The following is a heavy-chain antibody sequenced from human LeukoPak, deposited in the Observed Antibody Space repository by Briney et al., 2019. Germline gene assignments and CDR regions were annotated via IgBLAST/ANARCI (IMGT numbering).Heavy chain of an antibody. CDR1: EFTFSDYW. CDR3: ATYDNWVAGDV. J-gene: IGHJ6*02. V-gene: IGHV3-7*01. D-gene: IGHD3-22*01. CDR2: IKKDGSEE. Sequence: GGSLRLSCAASEFTFSDYWMSWVRQAPGKGPEWVANIKKDGSEEHYVDSVKGRFTVSRDNAKNSLFLQMNSLRVEDTAVHYCATYDNWVAGDVWGQGTTVSVSS.